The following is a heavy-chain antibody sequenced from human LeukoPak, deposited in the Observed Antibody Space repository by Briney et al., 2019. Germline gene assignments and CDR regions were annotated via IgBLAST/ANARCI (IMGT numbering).Heavy chain of an antibody. Sequence: GGSLRLSCAASGFTFSSYAMSWVRQAPGKGLEWVSAISGSGGSTYYADSVKGRFTISRDNSKNTLYLQMNSLRAEDTAVYYCAKDLWGSSWPYYFDYWGQGTLVTVSS. CDR1: GFTFSSYA. D-gene: IGHD6-13*01. CDR3: AKDLWGSSWPYYFDY. V-gene: IGHV3-23*01. J-gene: IGHJ4*02. CDR2: ISGSGGST.